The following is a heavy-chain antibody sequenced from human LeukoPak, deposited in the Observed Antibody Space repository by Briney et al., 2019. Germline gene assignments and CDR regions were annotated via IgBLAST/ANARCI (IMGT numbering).Heavy chain of an antibody. J-gene: IGHJ4*02. Sequence: GGSLRLSCETSGFTFSSFGMHWFRHAPSRGMDWLAFIRHHGWNESYADSVKGRFTISRDNSKHTLYLQMNSLRVEDTAVYSCAKDRRDYGDYGVDYWGQGTLVTVSS. CDR3: AKDRRDYGDYGVDY. CDR1: GFTFSSFG. D-gene: IGHD4-17*01. V-gene: IGHV3-30*02. CDR2: IRHHGWNE.